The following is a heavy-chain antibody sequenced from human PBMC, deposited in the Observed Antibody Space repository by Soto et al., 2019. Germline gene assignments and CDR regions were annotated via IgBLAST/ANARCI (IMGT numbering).Heavy chain of an antibody. D-gene: IGHD5-12*01. CDR2: IKQDGSEK. CDR1: GFTFSSYW. V-gene: IGHV3-7*03. CDR3: AGAGRGRWLQSFDY. J-gene: IGHJ4*02. Sequence: EVQLVESGGGLVQPGGSLRLSCAASGFTFSSYWMSWVRQAPGKGLEWVANIKQDGSEKYYVDSVKGRFTISRDNAKNSLYLQMNSLRAEDTAVYYCAGAGRGRWLQSFDYWGQGTLVTVSS.